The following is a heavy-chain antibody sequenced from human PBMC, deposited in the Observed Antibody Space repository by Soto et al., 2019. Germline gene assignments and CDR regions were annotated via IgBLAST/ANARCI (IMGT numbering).Heavy chain of an antibody. D-gene: IGHD3-3*01. CDR3: TTVALRFLECLAGY. Sequence: PGGSLRLSCAASGFTFSNAWMSWVRQAPGKGLEWVGRIKSKTDGGTTDYAAPVKGRFTISRDDSKNTLYLQMNSLKTEDTAVYYWTTVALRFLECLAGYWGHGTRVTVS. V-gene: IGHV3-15*01. CDR2: IKSKTDGGTT. CDR1: GFTFSNAW. J-gene: IGHJ4*01.